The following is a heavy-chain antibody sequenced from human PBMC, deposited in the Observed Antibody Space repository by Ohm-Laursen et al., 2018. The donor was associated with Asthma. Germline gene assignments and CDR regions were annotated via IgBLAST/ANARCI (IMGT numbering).Heavy chain of an antibody. V-gene: IGHV3-9*01. CDR2: ISWNSGSI. Sequence: SLRLSCAASGFTFSSYAMSWVRQAPGKGLEWVSGISWNSGSIGYADSVKGRFTISRDNAKNSLYLQMNSLRAEDTALYYCAKLADWGQGTLVTVSS. J-gene: IGHJ4*02. CDR3: AKLAD. CDR1: GFTFSSYA.